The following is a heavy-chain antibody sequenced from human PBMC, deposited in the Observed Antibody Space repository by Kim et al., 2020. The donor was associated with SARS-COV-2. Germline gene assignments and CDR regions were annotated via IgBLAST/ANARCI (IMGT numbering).Heavy chain of an antibody. J-gene: IGHJ5*02. V-gene: IGHV4-39*07. CDR1: GGSISSSSYY. Sequence: SETLSLTCTVSGGSISSSSYYWGWIRQPPGKGLEWIGSIYYSGSTYYNPSLKSRVTISVDTSKNQFSLKLSSVTAADTAVYYCARESNGAVVVTRFDPWGQGTLVTVSS. CDR3: ARESNGAVVVTRFDP. CDR2: IYYSGST. D-gene: IGHD2-21*02.